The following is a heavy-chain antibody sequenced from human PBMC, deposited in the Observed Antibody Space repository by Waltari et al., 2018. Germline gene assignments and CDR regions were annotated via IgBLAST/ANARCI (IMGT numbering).Heavy chain of an antibody. CDR3: VLYSSEFLGDY. Sequence: EVQLVESGGGLVQPGGSLRLSCAASGFTFSTYWMLWVRQAPGKGLVSVAHINIDGRITNYADSVKGRFTISRDNAKNTLFLQMNSLRAEDTAVYYCVLYSSEFLGDYWGQGTLVTVSS. V-gene: IGHV3-74*01. CDR1: GFTFSTYW. CDR2: INIDGRIT. J-gene: IGHJ4*02. D-gene: IGHD3-22*01.